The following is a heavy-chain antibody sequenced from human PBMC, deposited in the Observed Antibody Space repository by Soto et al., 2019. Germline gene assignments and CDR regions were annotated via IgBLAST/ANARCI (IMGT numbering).Heavy chain of an antibody. V-gene: IGHV4-59*08. J-gene: IGHJ5*02. D-gene: IGHD2-21*02. CDR2: VYYDGHT. CDR1: GGSINNNF. Sequence: SETLSLTCTVSGGSINNNFWGWIRQPPGKGLEWIGYVYYDGHTDYNPSLESRVTISVDTSKNQFSLMLSSVTAADTAVYYCARAMVVTQNWFDPWGQGTLVTVSS. CDR3: ARAMVVTQNWFDP.